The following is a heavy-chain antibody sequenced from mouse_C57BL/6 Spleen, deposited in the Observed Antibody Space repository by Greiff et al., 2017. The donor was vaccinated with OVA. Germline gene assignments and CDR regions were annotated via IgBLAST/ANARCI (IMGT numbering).Heavy chain of an antibody. D-gene: IGHD4-1*01. Sequence: EVKVEESGGGLVQPGGSLSLSCAASGFTFTDYYMSWVRQPPGKALEWLGFIRNKANGYTTEYSASVKGRFTISRDNSQSILYLQMNALRAEDSATDYCARRTGTGAMDYWGQGTSVTVSS. CDR3: ARRTGTGAMDY. CDR1: GFTFTDYY. J-gene: IGHJ4*01. CDR2: IRNKANGYTT. V-gene: IGHV7-3*01.